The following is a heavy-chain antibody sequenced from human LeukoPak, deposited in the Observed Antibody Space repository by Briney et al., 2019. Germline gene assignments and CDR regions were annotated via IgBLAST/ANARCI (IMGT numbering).Heavy chain of an antibody. Sequence: GGSLRLSCAASGFTFSSYAMSWVRQAPGKGLEWVSAISGSGGSTYYADSVKGRFTISRDNSKNTLYLQMNSLRAEDTAVYYCAKESTMIVVVTRGDFDYWGQGTLVTVSS. CDR3: AKESTMIVVVTRGDFDY. V-gene: IGHV3-23*01. CDR2: ISGSGGST. J-gene: IGHJ4*02. D-gene: IGHD3-22*01. CDR1: GFTFSSYA.